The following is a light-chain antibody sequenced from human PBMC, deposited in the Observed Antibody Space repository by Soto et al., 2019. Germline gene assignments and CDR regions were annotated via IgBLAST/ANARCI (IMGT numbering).Light chain of an antibody. CDR1: QSVSSS. V-gene: IGKV3-15*01. CDR2: GAS. J-gene: IGKJ4*01. Sequence: EVVMTQSRATLSVSPGERATLSCRASQSVSSSLAWYQQKPGQAPRLLIYGASTRATGIPARFSGSGSGTEFTLTISSLQSEDFAVYYCQQYNIWPPLTFGGGTKVEIK. CDR3: QQYNIWPPLT.